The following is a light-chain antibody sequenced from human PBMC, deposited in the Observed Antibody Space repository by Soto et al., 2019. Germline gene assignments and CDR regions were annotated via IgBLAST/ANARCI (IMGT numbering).Light chain of an antibody. CDR2: MGS. CDR3: MQALQAPRT. Sequence: DIVMTQSPLSLPVTPGEPASISCRSSQSLLHSNGYNFLDWYLQKPGQSPKLLIHMGSNRASGVHDRFSGSGSGTDFTLKISRVEAEDVGVYYCMQALQAPRTFGQGTKVEIK. J-gene: IGKJ1*01. V-gene: IGKV2-28*01. CDR1: QSLLHSNGYNF.